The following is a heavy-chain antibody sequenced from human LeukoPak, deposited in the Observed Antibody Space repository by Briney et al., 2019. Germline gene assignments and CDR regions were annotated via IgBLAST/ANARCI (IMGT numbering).Heavy chain of an antibody. CDR3: ARMYSSSPQFDY. CDR1: GFTFSSYS. CDR2: ISSSSSYI. Sequence: GGSLRLSCAASGFTFSSYSMNWVRQAPGKGLEWVSSISSSSSYIYYADSVKGRFTISRDNAKNSLYLQMNSLRAEDTAVYYCARMYSSSPQFDYWGQGTLATVSS. J-gene: IGHJ4*02. D-gene: IGHD6-6*01. V-gene: IGHV3-21*01.